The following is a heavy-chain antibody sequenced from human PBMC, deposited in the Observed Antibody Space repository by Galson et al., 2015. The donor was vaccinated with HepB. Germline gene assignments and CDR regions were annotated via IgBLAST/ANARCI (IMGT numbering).Heavy chain of an antibody. CDR3: ARGRGYDSIKWGGMDV. V-gene: IGHV3-48*04. CDR1: GFTFSSYS. CDR2: ISSSSSTI. D-gene: IGHD3-22*01. J-gene: IGHJ6*02. Sequence: SLRLSCAASGFTFSSYSMNWVRQAPGKGLEWVSYISSSSSTIYYADSVKGRFTISRDNAKNSLYLQMNSLRAEDTAVYYCARGRGYDSIKWGGMDVWGQGTTVTVSS.